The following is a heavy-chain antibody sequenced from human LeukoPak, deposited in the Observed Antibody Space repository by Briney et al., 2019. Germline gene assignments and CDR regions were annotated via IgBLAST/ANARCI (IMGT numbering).Heavy chain of an antibody. J-gene: IGHJ4*02. CDR1: GYTFTEYG. Sequence: GASVKVSCKASGYTFTEYGVSWVRQAPGQGLEWMGWISAYSDNTDYAPKFQGRITVTKDPSTDTAYMELRSLRPDDTAVYYCVKEGYDRGGYYGHWGQGALVTVSS. CDR3: VKEGYDRGGYYGH. V-gene: IGHV1-18*01. CDR2: ISAYSDNT. D-gene: IGHD3-22*01.